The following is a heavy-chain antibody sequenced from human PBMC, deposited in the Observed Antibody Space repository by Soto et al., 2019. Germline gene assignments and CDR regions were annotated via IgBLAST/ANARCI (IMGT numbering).Heavy chain of an antibody. Sequence: EEQLLESGGGVVQRGGSLRLSCAASGFIFSNYAMTWVRQAPGKGLEWVSRISGRGGSTYYADSVKGRLTMSRDNSKKTLYLQMKSLSAEDTAIYYCARRAGGAVVWYYDLWGRGTLVTV. CDR3: ARRAGGAVVWYYDL. CDR2: ISGRGGST. CDR1: GFIFSNYA. V-gene: IGHV3-23*01. D-gene: IGHD2-21*01. J-gene: IGHJ2*01.